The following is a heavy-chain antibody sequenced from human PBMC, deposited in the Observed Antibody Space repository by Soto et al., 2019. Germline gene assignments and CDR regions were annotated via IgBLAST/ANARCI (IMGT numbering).Heavy chain of an antibody. Sequence: GESLKISCKGSGYSFTSYWISWVLQIPWKGLEWMGRIDPSDSYTNYSPSFQGHVTISADKSISTAYLQWSSLKASDTAMYYCALLSMVLRVPTYCMDFWGQRTSVTVSS. CDR3: ALLSMVLRVPTYCMDF. CDR2: IDPSDSYT. V-gene: IGHV5-10-1*01. J-gene: IGHJ6*02. CDR1: GYSFTSYW. D-gene: IGHD3-10*01.